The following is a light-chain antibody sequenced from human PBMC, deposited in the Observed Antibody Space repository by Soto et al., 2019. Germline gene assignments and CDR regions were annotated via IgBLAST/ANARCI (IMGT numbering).Light chain of an antibody. V-gene: IGKV1-5*03. CDR3: QQYNTYPLT. J-gene: IGKJ4*01. CDR2: KAS. CDR1: QSISSW. Sequence: DIQMTQSPSTLSSSVGDRVTITCRASQSISSWLAWYQQKPGKAPKLLIYKASSLESGVPSRFSGSGSATEFTLTISSLQHDDFATYYYQQYNTYPLTFGGGTKLEIK.